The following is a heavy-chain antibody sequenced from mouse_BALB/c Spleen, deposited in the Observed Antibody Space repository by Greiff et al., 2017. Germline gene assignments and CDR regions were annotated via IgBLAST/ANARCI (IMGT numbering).Heavy chain of an antibody. CDR3: TRNLYYGTSDGFAY. CDR1: GYTFTSYY. J-gene: IGHJ3*01. D-gene: IGHD2-1*01. Sequence: QVQLQQSGAELVKPGASVKLSCKASGYTFTSYYMYWVKQRPGQGLEWIGEINPSNGGTNFNEKFKSKATLTVDKSSSTAYMHLSSLTSEDSAVYYCTRNLYYGTSDGFAYWGQGTLVTVSA. CDR2: INPSNGGT. V-gene: IGHV1S81*02.